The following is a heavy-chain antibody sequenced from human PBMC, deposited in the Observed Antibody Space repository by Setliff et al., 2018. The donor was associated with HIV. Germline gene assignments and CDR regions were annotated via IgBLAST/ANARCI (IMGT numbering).Heavy chain of an antibody. Sequence: GGSLRLSCAASGFTFEKYWMHWVRQAPGKGLVWVSRVNSDGSSKTYADSVKGQFTISRDNAKNTLYLQMNSLRVEDTGVYYCHSGYDTEEQSYFDYWGQGTLVTVSS. D-gene: IGHD5-12*01. CDR1: GFTFEKYW. V-gene: IGHV3-74*01. CDR2: VNSDGSSK. J-gene: IGHJ4*02. CDR3: HSGYDTEEQSYFDY.